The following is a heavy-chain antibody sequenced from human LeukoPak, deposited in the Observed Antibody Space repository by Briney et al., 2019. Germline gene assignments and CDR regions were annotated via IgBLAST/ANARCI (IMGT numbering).Heavy chain of an antibody. Sequence: PSETLSLTCTVSGGSISGNSHYWGWIRQAPGKGLEWIGSIYYSGTTYYNPSLKSRVTISVDTSKNQFSLKLRSVTAADTGVYYCTRRCSGSSCYSDYWGQGTLVTVSS. D-gene: IGHD2-15*01. CDR2: IYYSGTT. V-gene: IGHV4-39*01. CDR1: GGSISGNSHY. CDR3: TRRCSGSSCYSDY. J-gene: IGHJ4*02.